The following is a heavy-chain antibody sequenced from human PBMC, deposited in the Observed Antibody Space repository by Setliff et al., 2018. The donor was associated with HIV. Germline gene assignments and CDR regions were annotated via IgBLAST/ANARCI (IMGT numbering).Heavy chain of an antibody. CDR1: GFTFSNYW. V-gene: IGHV3-74*01. D-gene: IGHD6-19*01. Sequence: PGGSLRLSCAASGFTFSNYWMHWVRQVPGKGLVWVSRINSDGSDTNYADSVKGRFTTSRDNAKNTMYLQMNSLRAEDTAVYYCAKDGEWKQWPTHYFDYWGQGTLVTVSS. CDR3: AKDGEWKQWPTHYFDY. CDR2: INSDGSDT. J-gene: IGHJ4*02.